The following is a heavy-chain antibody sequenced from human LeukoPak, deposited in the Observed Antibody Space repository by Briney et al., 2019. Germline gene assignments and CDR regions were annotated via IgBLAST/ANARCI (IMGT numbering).Heavy chain of an antibody. J-gene: IGHJ2*01. D-gene: IGHD4-17*01. V-gene: IGHV4-38-2*02. CDR1: GGSITSYY. CDR3: ARGVTTASPYWYFDL. Sequence: PSETLSLTCTVSGGSITSYYWAWLRQPPGKGLEWIGSIYHSGSTYYNPSLKSRVTISVDTSKNQFSLKLSSVTAADTAVYYCARGVTTASPYWYFDLWGRGTLVTVSS. CDR2: IYHSGST.